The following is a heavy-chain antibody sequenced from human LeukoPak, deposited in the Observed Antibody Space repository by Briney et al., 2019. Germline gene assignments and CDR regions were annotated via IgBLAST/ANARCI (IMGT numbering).Heavy chain of an antibody. Sequence: ASVKVSCKASGYTFTSYDINWVRQATGQGLEWMGWMNPNSGNTGYAQKFQGRVTMTRNTSISTAYMELSSLRSEDTAVYYCARGSYYGSGSGGWFDPWGQGTLVTVSS. D-gene: IGHD3-10*01. CDR2: MNPNSGNT. J-gene: IGHJ5*02. CDR1: GYTFTSYD. V-gene: IGHV1-8*01. CDR3: ARGSYYGSGSGGWFDP.